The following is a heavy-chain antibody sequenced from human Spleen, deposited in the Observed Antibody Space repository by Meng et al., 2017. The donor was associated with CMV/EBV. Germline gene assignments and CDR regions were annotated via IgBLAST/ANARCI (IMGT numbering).Heavy chain of an antibody. CDR3: ASLLLGMDV. V-gene: IGHV3-48*04. Sequence: GESLKISCAASGFTFSSYSMNWVRQAPGQGLERVSYISISSSTIYYADSVKGRFTISRDNAKNSLYLQMNSLRAEDTAVYYCASLLLGMDVWGQGTTVTVSS. J-gene: IGHJ6*02. CDR2: ISISSSTI. CDR1: GFTFSSYS. D-gene: IGHD2-21*01.